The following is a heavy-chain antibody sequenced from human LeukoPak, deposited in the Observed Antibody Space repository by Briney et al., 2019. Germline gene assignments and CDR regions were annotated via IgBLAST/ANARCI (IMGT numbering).Heavy chain of an antibody. CDR1: GGTFSSYA. Sequence: SVKVSCKASGGTFSSYAISWVRQAPGQGLEWMGGIIPIFGTANYAQKFQGRVTITADKSTSTAYMELSSLRSEDTAVYYCARGPGGITMVGGVPDYWGQGTLVTVSS. J-gene: IGHJ4*02. V-gene: IGHV1-69*06. D-gene: IGHD3-10*01. CDR2: IIPIFGTA. CDR3: ARGPGGITMVGGVPDY.